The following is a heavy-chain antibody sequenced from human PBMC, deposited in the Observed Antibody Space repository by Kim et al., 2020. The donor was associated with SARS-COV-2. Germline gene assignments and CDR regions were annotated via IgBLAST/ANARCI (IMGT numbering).Heavy chain of an antibody. CDR2: ITHSGGT. D-gene: IGHD1-26*01. J-gene: IGHJ4*02. CDR1: GGSFSCAY. Sequence: SETLSLTCAVYGGSFSCAYWSWIRQPPGKGLEWIGEITHSGGTNYNPSLKSRVTKSADTSKNQFSLNLSSVTAADTAVYYFAAGDSMAWEPQWYWGQGTL. CDR3: AAGDSMAWEPQWY. V-gene: IGHV4-34*01.